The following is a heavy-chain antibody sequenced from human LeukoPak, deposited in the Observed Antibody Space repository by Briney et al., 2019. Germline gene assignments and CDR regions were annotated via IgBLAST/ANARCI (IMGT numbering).Heavy chain of an antibody. J-gene: IGHJ5*02. Sequence: GGSLRLSCAASGFTFSSYAMSWVRQAPGKGLEWVANIKQDGSEKYYVDSVKGRFTISRDNAKNSLYLQMNSLRAEDTAVYYCAREYYDFWSGYSGFDPWGQGTLVTVSS. CDR1: GFTFSSYA. CDR3: AREYYDFWSGYSGFDP. CDR2: IKQDGSEK. D-gene: IGHD3-3*01. V-gene: IGHV3-7*01.